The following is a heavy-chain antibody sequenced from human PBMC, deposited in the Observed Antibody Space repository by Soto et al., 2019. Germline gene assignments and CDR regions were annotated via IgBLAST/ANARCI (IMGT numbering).Heavy chain of an antibody. CDR1: GFTFSSYA. CDR2: ISGSGGST. J-gene: IGHJ4*02. Sequence: GGSLRLSCAASGFTFSSYAMSWVRQAPGKGLEWVSAISGSGGSTYYADSVKGRFTISRDNSKNTLYLQMNSLRAEDTAVYYCAKDTHPGIAVAGTFDYWGQGTLVTVSS. D-gene: IGHD6-19*01. CDR3: AKDTHPGIAVAGTFDY. V-gene: IGHV3-23*01.